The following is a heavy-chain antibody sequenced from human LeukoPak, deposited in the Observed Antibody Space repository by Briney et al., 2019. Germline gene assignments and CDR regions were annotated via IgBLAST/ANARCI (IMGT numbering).Heavy chain of an antibody. CDR2: IKQDGSEK. Sequence: GGSLRLSCAASGFTFSSYWMSWVRQAPGKGLEWVANIKQDGSEKYYVDSVKGRFTISRDDAKNSLYLQMISLRAEDTAVYYCARVGGRYSPLGYWGQGTLVTVSS. V-gene: IGHV3-7*01. CDR1: GFTFSSYW. CDR3: ARVGGRYSPLGY. D-gene: IGHD3-16*02. J-gene: IGHJ4*02.